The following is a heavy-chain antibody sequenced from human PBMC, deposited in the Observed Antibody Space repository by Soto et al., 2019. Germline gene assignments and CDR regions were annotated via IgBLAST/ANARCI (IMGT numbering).Heavy chain of an antibody. CDR3: XRLKGAFFIPTYNWFDP. D-gene: IGHD3-16*02. J-gene: IGHJ5*02. CDR2: IYYSGTT. Sequence: SETLSLTCTVSGDSISSSSYYWGWIRQPPGKGLEWIGDIYYSGTTHYNPSLKSRVTISIDTSKNHFSLHLRSVTAADTAVYYCXRLKGAFFIPTYNWFDPWGQGTPVTVSS. V-gene: IGHV4-39*02. CDR1: GDSISSSSYY.